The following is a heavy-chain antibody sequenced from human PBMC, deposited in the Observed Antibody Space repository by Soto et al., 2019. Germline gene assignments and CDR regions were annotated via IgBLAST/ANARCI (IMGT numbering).Heavy chain of an antibody. V-gene: IGHV3-30-3*01. J-gene: IGHJ4*02. CDR3: ARVNSSGFIFVY. Sequence: QVQLVESGGGVVQPGRSLRLSCAASGFTFSSYAMHWVRQAPGKGLEWVAVISYDGSNKYYADSVKGRFTISRDNSKNTLYLQMNSLRAEDTAVYYCARVNSSGFIFVYWGQGTLVTVSS. D-gene: IGHD6-19*01. CDR2: ISYDGSNK. CDR1: GFTFSSYA.